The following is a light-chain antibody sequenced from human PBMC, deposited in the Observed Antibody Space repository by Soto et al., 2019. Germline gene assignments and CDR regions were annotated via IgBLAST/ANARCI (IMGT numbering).Light chain of an antibody. J-gene: IGKJ1*01. CDR1: QSVSSY. CDR2: GAS. CDR3: QHYNSYSEA. Sequence: EIVLTQSPATLSLSPGERATLSCRASQSVSSYLAWYQQKPGQAPRLLIYGASTRATGIPARFSGSGSGTEFTLTISSLQTDDFATYYCQHYNSYSEAFGQGTKVDIK. V-gene: IGKV3-15*01.